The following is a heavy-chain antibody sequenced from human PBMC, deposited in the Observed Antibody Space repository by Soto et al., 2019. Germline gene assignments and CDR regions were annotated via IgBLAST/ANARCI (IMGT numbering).Heavy chain of an antibody. J-gene: IGHJ4*02. Sequence: PSESMSCTGIVSGGCISSNSYYWDWIRQPPGEGLGSIGSIYDSGASYYDASLQSRVAISVDTSKNHFSLHLSPVTAADTAVYYCARHAAYDSVWGNSDGKDYGGQGTLVTVSS. V-gene: IGHV4-39*01. CDR3: ARHAAYDSVWGNSDGKDY. CDR2: IYDSGAS. D-gene: IGHD3-16*01. CDR1: GGCISSNSYY.